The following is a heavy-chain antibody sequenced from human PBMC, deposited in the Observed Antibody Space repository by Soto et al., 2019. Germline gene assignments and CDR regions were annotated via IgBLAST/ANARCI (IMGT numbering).Heavy chain of an antibody. CDR2: IYNSGKT. V-gene: IGHV4-39*01. CDR3: ARHGSNSGSYSEYFQY. J-gene: IGHJ1*01. Sequence: QLQLQELGPGLVKPSETVSLTCTVSGDSISSSSLYWGWIRQPPGKGLEWIGSIYNSGKTYYSPSLESRVTISVDTSNNQFSLKLSSVTAADTAVYYCARHGSNSGSYSEYFQYWGQGTLVAVSS. D-gene: IGHD1-26*01. CDR1: GDSISSSSLY.